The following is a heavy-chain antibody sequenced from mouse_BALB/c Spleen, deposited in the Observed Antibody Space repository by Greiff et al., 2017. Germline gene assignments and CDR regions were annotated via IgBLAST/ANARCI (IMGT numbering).Heavy chain of an antibody. CDR1: GYAFSSYW. CDR3: ARGKGY. CDR2: IYPGDGDT. J-gene: IGHJ2*01. Sequence: QVQLQQSGAELVRPGSSVKISCKASGYAFSSYWMNWVKQSPGQGLEWIGQIYPGDGDTNYNGKFKGKATLTADKSSSTAYMQLSSLTSEDSAVYLCARGKGYWGQGTTVTVSA. V-gene: IGHV1-80*01.